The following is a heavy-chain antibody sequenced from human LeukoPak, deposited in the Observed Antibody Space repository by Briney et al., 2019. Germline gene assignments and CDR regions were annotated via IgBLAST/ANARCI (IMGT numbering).Heavy chain of an antibody. J-gene: IGHJ4*02. V-gene: IGHV4-59*08. D-gene: IGHD3-10*01. CDR3: ARTDYYVSGGDYYFDY. CDR1: GGSISSYY. CDR2: IYYSGST. Sequence: SETLSLTCTVSGGSISSYYRSWIRQPPGKGLEWIGYIYYSGSTNYNPSLKSRVTISVDTSKNQFSLQLSSVTAADTAVYYCARTDYYVSGGDYYFDYWGQGTLVTVSS.